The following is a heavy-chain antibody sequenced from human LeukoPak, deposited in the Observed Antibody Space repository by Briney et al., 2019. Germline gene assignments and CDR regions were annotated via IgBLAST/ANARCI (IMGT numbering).Heavy chain of an antibody. CDR2: ISDSGGST. J-gene: IGHJ5*01. CDR3: AKSGSGTHRLNWFDP. CDR1: GFTFNSYA. Sequence: PGGSLRLSCAASGFTFNSYAVTWVRQAPGKGLEWVSSISDSGGSTYYADSVKGRFTISRDNSKNTLYLQMNSLRAEDTAVYYCAKSGSGTHRLNWFDPWGQGTLVTVSS. V-gene: IGHV3-23*01. D-gene: IGHD3-10*01.